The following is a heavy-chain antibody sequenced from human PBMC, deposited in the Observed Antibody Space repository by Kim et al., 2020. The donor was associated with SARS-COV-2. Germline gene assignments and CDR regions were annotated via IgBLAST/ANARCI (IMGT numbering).Heavy chain of an antibody. CDR3: SRARGDIVVVTAMDP. V-gene: IGHV1-18*04. CDR1: GYTFTSYG. CDR2: ISAYNGNT. Sequence: ASVKVSCKASGYTFTSYGISWVRQAPGQGLEWMGWISAYNGNTNYAQKLQGRVTMTTDSSTSTAYMELRSLRSDDTALYYCSRARGDIVVVTAMDPWGQGTLVTVSS. D-gene: IGHD2-21*02. J-gene: IGHJ5*02.